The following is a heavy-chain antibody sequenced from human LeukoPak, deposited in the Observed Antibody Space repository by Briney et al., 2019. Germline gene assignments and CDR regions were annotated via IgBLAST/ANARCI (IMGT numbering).Heavy chain of an antibody. V-gene: IGHV1-2*02. D-gene: IGHD2-2*01. CDR2: INPNSGGT. CDR1: GYTFTGYY. J-gene: IGHJ4*02. CDR3: AREEFVGYCSSTSCYRVLDY. Sequence: GASVKVSCKASGYTFTGYYMHWVRQAPGQGLEWMGWINPNSGGTNYAQKFQGRVTMIRDTSISTAYMELSRLRSDDTAVYYCAREEFVGYCSSTSCYRVLDYWGQGTLVTVSS.